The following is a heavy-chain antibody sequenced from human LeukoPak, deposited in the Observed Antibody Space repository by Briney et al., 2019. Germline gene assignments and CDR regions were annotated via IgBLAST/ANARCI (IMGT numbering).Heavy chain of an antibody. D-gene: IGHD2-15*01. V-gene: IGHV3-48*03. CDR1: GFTFSSYE. Sequence: PGGSLRLSCAASGFTFSSYEMNWVRRAPGKGLEWVSYISSSGSTIYYADSVKGRFTISRDNAKNSLYLQMNSLRAEDTAVYYCTTIRGFCSGRSCLGYWGQGTLVTVSS. CDR2: ISSSGSTI. CDR3: TTIRGFCSGRSCLGY. J-gene: IGHJ4*02.